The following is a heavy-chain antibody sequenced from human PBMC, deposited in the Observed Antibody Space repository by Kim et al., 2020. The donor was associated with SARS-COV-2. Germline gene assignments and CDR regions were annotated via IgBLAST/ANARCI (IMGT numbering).Heavy chain of an antibody. CDR1: GFTFRSYG. Sequence: GGSLRLSCAASGFTFRSYGMTWVRQAPGKGLEWVATISRVGGSRYYLDSVTGRCTISRDASNNILYLQMNSLRVDDTAIYYCAKDVAYYGSAFDSWGQGILVAVSS. CDR2: ISRVGGSR. CDR3: AKDVAYYGSAFDS. J-gene: IGHJ4*02. D-gene: IGHD3-10*01. V-gene: IGHV3-23*01.